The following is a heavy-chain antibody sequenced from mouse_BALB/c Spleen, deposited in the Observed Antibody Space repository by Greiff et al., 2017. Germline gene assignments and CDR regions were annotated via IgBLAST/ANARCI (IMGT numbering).Heavy chain of an antibody. Sequence: EVKLVESGGGLVKPGGSLKLSCAASGFTFSSYTMSWVRQTPEKRLEWVATISSGGSYTYYPDSVKGRFTISRDNAKNTLYLQMSSLKSEDTAMYYCTRGGDYYGSYWYFDVWGAGTTVTVSS. J-gene: IGHJ1*01. CDR2: ISSGGSYT. V-gene: IGHV5-6-4*01. D-gene: IGHD1-2*01. CDR3: TRGGDYYGSYWYFDV. CDR1: GFTFSSYT.